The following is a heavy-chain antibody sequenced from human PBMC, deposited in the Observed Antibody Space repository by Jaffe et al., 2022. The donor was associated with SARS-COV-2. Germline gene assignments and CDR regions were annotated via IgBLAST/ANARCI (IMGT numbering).Heavy chain of an antibody. CDR2: ISWNSGSI. J-gene: IGHJ6*03. V-gene: IGHV3-9*01. D-gene: IGHD3-22*01. Sequence: EVQLVESGGGLVQPGRSLRLSCAASGFTFDDYAMHWVRQAPGKGLEWVSGISWNSGSIGYADSVKGRFTISRDNAKNSLYLQMNSLRAEDTALYYCAKDNYYDSSGLGYWYYYMDVWGKGTTVTVSS. CDR3: AKDNYYDSSGLGYWYYYMDV. CDR1: GFTFDDYA.